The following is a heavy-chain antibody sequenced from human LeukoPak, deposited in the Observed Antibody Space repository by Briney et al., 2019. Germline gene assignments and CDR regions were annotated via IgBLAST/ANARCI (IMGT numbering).Heavy chain of an antibody. J-gene: IGHJ4*02. D-gene: IGHD2-2*01. CDR2: ISSSSSYI. V-gene: IGHV3-21*01. CDR1: GFTFSSYS. Sequence: GGSLRLSCAASGFTFSSYSMNWVRQAPGKGLEWVSSISSSSSYIYYADSVKGRFTISRDNAKNSLYLQMNSLRAEDTAVYYCARDPSSTSSGPGRGLWGQGTLVTVSS. CDR3: ARDPSSTSSGPGRGL.